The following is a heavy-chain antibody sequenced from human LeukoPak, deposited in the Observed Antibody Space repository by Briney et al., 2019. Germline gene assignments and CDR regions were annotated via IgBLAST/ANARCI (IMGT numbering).Heavy chain of an antibody. J-gene: IGHJ4*02. Sequence: GGSLRLSCAASGFTFDDYAMHWVRQAPGKGLEWVSLISWDGGGTYYADSVKGRFTISRDNSKNSLYLQMNSLRAEDTALYYCAKEAGIAAAGPFDYWGQGTLVTVSS. CDR1: GFTFDDYA. CDR2: ISWDGGGT. D-gene: IGHD6-13*01. CDR3: AKEAGIAAAGPFDY. V-gene: IGHV3-43D*03.